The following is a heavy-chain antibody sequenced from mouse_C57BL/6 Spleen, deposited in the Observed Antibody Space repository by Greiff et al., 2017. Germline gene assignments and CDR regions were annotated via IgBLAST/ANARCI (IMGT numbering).Heavy chain of an antibody. CDR3: ATAGYGSSPDY. D-gene: IGHD1-1*01. CDR1: GYTFTSYT. J-gene: IGHJ2*01. V-gene: IGHV1-4*01. Sequence: VQLQQSGAELARPGASVKMSCKASGYTFTSYTMHWVKPRPGQGLEWIGYINPSSGYTKYNQKFKDKATLTADKSSSTAYMQLSSLTSEDSAVYYCATAGYGSSPDYWGQGTTLTVSS. CDR2: INPSSGYT.